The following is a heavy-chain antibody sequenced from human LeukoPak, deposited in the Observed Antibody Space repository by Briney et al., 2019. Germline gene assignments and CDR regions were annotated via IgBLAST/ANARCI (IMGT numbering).Heavy chain of an antibody. D-gene: IGHD6-19*01. V-gene: IGHV3-23*01. CDR2: ISGSGSRT. CDR1: GFTFSSYA. Sequence: GGSLRLSCAASGFTFSSYAMSWVRQAPGKGLEWVSTISGSGSRTYYADSVKGRFTISRDNSKNTLYLQMNSLRAEDTAAYYCAKGAVAGAFDYWGQGTLVTVSS. J-gene: IGHJ4*02. CDR3: AKGAVAGAFDY.